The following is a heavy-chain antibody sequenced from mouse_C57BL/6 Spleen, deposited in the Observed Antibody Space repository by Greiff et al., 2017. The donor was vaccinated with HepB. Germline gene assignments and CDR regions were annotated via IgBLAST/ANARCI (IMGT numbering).Heavy chain of an antibody. Sequence: VQVVESGAELVKPGASVKISCKASGYAFSSYWMNWVKQRPGKGLEWIGQIYPGDGDTNYNGKFKGKATLTADKSSSTAYMQLSSLTSEDSAVYFCARRAPHYYGSSYGYFDVWGTGTTVTVSS. J-gene: IGHJ1*03. V-gene: IGHV1-80*01. CDR3: ARRAPHYYGSSYGYFDV. CDR1: GYAFSSYW. CDR2: IYPGDGDT. D-gene: IGHD1-1*01.